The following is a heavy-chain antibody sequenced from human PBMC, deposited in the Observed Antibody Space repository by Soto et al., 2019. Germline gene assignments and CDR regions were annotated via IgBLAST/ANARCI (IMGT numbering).Heavy chain of an antibody. CDR2: IHYNGNT. CDR3: AREGNLGRWIQPLDS. V-gene: IGHV4-61*03. CDR1: GGSVSSGSYY. Sequence: PSETLSLTCTVSGGSVSSGSYYWSWIRQPPGKGLERIGNIHYNGNTKYSPSLKSRVTMSVDTSKNHFSLKLISVTTADTAVYFCAREGNLGRWIQPLDSWGQGTLVTVSS. J-gene: IGHJ4*02. D-gene: IGHD2-2*03.